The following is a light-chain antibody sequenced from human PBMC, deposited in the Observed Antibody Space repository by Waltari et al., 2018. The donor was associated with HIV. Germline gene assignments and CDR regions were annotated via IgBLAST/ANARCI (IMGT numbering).Light chain of an antibody. CDR1: QSISSY. CDR3: QQSYRTPFT. Sequence: DIQMTQSPSSLSASVVDRVTITCRASQSISSYLNWYQQKPGKAPKLLIYAASSLQSGVPSRFSGSGSGTDFTLTISSLQPEDFATYYCQQSYRTPFTFGPGTKVDIK. CDR2: AAS. J-gene: IGKJ3*01. V-gene: IGKV1-39*01.